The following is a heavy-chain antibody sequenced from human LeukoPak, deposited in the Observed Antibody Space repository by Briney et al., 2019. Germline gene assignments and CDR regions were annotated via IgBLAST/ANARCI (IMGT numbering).Heavy chain of an antibody. CDR3: GRVTEWNDFDY. V-gene: IGHV4-59*01. CDR1: GGSISSYY. D-gene: IGHD1-1*01. CDR2: TYYSGST. J-gene: IGHJ4*02. Sequence: SETLSLTCTVSGGSISSYYWSWIRQPPGKGLEWIGYTYYSGSTNYNPSLKSRVTISVDLSKNQFSLNLNSVTAADTAVYYCGRVTEWNDFDYWGQGTLVTVSS.